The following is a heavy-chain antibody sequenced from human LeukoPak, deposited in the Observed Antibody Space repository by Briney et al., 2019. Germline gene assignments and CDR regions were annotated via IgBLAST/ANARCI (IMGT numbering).Heavy chain of an antibody. V-gene: IGHV4-39*01. CDR3: ARRNSGSGNFDC. CDR2: MYYGGST. J-gene: IGHJ4*02. CDR1: GGSISSSGYY. D-gene: IGHD3-10*01. Sequence: SETLSLTCTVSGGSISSSGYYWGWIRQPPGEGLEWIGNMYYGGSTYYNPSLKSRVTISVDTSKNQFSLKLSSVTAADTAMYYCARRNSGSGNFDCWGQGTLVTVSS.